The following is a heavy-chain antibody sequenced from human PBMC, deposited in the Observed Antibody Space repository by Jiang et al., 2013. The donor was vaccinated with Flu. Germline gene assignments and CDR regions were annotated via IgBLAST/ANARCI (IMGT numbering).Heavy chain of an antibody. J-gene: IGHJ4*02. CDR2: IRYDGSNK. Sequence: VQLVESGGGVVQPGGSLRLSCAASGFTFGSYGMHWVRQAPGKGLEWVAFIRYDGSNKYYADSVKGRFTISRDNSKNTLYLQMNSLRAEDTAVYYCAKATENYDYGDYFDYWAREPWSPSPQ. D-gene: IGHD4-17*01. CDR3: AKATENYDYGDYFDY. V-gene: IGHV3-30*02. CDR1: GFTFGSYG.